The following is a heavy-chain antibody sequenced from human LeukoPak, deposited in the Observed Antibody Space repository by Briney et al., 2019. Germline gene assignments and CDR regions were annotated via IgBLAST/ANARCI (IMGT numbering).Heavy chain of an antibody. Sequence: GGSLRLSCAASGFTFSSYAMSWVRQAPGKGLEWVSAISGGGGSTYYADSVKGRFTISRDNSKNTLYLQMNSLRAEDTAVYYCAARIAVAGRGFDYWGQGTLVTVSS. CDR2: ISGGGGST. CDR3: AARIAVAGRGFDY. V-gene: IGHV3-23*01. CDR1: GFTFSSYA. J-gene: IGHJ4*02. D-gene: IGHD6-19*01.